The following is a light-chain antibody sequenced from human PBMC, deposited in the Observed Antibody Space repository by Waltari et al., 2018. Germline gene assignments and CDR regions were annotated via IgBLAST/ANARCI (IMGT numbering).Light chain of an antibody. CDR3: SSYTRSSTVV. V-gene: IGLV2-14*03. J-gene: IGLJ2*01. Sequence: QSALTQPASMSGSPGQSITIPCSGTSSDVGGYNSVSWYQQHSGRAPNLIIFDVTLRPSGISNRFSGSKSGNTASLTISGLQAEDEADYYCSSYTRSSTVVFGGGTRLTVL. CDR2: DVT. CDR1: SSDVGGYNS.